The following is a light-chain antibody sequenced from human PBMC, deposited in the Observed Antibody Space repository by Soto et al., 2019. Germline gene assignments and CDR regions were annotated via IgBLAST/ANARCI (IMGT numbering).Light chain of an antibody. J-gene: IGKJ1*01. CDR1: QSVSSS. V-gene: IGKV3-15*01. CDR3: QQYKNWRWT. Sequence: EIVMTQSPATLSVSPGERATLSCRTSQSVSSSLAWYHQKPGQAPRLLIYGATTRATGIPARFIGSGFGAKYTLTISSLQAEYCAVDYCQQYKNWRWTFGQGTKVDIK. CDR2: GAT.